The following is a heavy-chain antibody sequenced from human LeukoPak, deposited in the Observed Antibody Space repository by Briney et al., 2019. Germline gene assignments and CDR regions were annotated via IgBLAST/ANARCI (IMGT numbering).Heavy chain of an antibody. V-gene: IGHV4-59*08. CDR2: IHYSGST. CDR1: GASISSYY. Sequence: SETLSLTCTVSGASISSYYWCWIWQPPGKGLEYIGYIHYSGSTNYNPSLKSRVTISVDTSKNQLSLKLSSVTAADTAVYYCARHSPHEAFFDYWGLETLVTVSS. CDR3: ARHSPHEAFFDY. J-gene: IGHJ4*02.